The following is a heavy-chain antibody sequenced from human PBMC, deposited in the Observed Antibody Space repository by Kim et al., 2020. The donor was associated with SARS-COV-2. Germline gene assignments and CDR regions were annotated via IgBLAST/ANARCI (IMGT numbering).Heavy chain of an antibody. CDR2: IIPIFGTA. V-gene: IGHV1-69*13. Sequence: SVKVSCKASGGTFSSYTISWVRQAPGQGLEWMGGIIPIFGTANYAQKFQGRVTITADESTSTAYMELSSLRSEDTAVYYCARELFRGIAVAGTYYFDYWGQGTLVTVSS. CDR1: GGTFSSYT. J-gene: IGHJ4*02. D-gene: IGHD6-19*01. CDR3: ARELFRGIAVAGTYYFDY.